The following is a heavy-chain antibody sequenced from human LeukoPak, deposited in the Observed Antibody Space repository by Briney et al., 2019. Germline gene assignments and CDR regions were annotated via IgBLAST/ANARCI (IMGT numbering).Heavy chain of an antibody. D-gene: IGHD3-16*01. Sequence: GGSLRLSCAASGFTFSSYEMNWVRQAPGKGLEWVSYISSSGSTIYYADSVKGRFTISRDNAKNSLYLQMNSLRAEDTAVYYCARLGGEGGSLSRTGFDYWGQGTPVTVSS. J-gene: IGHJ4*02. CDR2: ISSSGSTI. CDR3: ARLGGEGGSLSRTGFDY. V-gene: IGHV3-48*03. CDR1: GFTFSSYE.